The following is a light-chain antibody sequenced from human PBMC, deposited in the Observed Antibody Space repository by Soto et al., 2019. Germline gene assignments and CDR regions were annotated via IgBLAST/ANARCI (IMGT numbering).Light chain of an antibody. V-gene: IGKV3-11*01. CDR3: QQRHMWPIT. CDR2: DAY. CDR1: QSFRGL. Sequence: LTQSPVTLSISPWERATLSCRASQSFRGLLAWYQQKPGQAPRLLIYDAYNRATGIPPRFSGSGSGTDFTLTISSLEPEDSAVYYCQQRHMWPITFGQGRVLEVK. J-gene: IGKJ5*01.